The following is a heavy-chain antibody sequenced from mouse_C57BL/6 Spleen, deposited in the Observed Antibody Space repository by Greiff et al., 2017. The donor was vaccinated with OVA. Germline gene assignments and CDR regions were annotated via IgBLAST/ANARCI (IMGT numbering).Heavy chain of an antibody. CDR1: GYSITSGYY. J-gene: IGHJ4*01. CDR3: ARGPTVVADYAMDY. Sequence: DVQLQESGPGLVKPSQSLSLTCSVTGYSITSGYYWNWIRQFPGNKLEWMGYISYDGSNNYNPSLKNRISITRDTSKNQFFLKLNSVTTEDTATYYCARGPTVVADYAMDYWGQGTSVTVSS. CDR2: ISYDGSN. D-gene: IGHD1-1*01. V-gene: IGHV3-6*01.